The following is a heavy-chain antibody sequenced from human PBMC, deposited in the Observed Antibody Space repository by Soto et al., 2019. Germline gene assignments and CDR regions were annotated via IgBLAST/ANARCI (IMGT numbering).Heavy chain of an antibody. V-gene: IGHV1-18*01. CDR3: SRGRYGDY. Sequence: QVHLVQSGAEVKKPGASVKVSCKGSGYAFTTYGITWVRQAPGQGLEWMGWISAHNGNTNYAQKLQGRVTVTRDTSTSTAYMELRSLRSVDTAVYYCSRGRYGDYWGQGALVTVSS. J-gene: IGHJ4*02. CDR2: ISAHNGNT. CDR1: GYAFTTYG. D-gene: IGHD1-1*01.